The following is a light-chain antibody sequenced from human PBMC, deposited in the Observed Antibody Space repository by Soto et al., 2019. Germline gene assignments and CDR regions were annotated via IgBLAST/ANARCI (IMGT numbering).Light chain of an antibody. V-gene: IGLV2-8*01. Sequence: QSVLTPPPSASGSPGQSVTISCTGSSSDVGRYDYVSWYQHHPGKAPKLMMFDVNKRPSGVPDRFSGSRSGNTASLTVSGLQAEDEADYFCSSYAGNSIYVFGTGTKVTVL. J-gene: IGLJ1*01. CDR2: DVN. CDR3: SSYAGNSIYV. CDR1: SSDVGRYDY.